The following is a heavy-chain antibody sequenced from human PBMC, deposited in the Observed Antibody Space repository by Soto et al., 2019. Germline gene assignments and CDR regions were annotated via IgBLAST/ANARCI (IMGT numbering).Heavy chain of an antibody. J-gene: IGHJ4*02. CDR2: INAGNGNT. D-gene: IGHD3-22*01. V-gene: IGHV1-3*01. CDR3: ARGSGYYYWDDY. CDR1: GYTFTSYA. Sequence: GASVKVSCKASGYTFTSYAMHWVRQAPGQRLEWMGWINAGNGNTKYSQKFQGRVTITRDTSARTAYMELSSLRSEDTAVYYRARGSGYYYWDDYWGQGTLVTVSS.